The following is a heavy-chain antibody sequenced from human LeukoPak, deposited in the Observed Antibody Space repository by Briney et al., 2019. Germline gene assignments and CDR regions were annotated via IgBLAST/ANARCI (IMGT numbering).Heavy chain of an antibody. D-gene: IGHD3-10*01. CDR2: THTSGST. V-gene: IGHV4-4*07. Sequence: SETLSLTCTVSDDSITIYYWTWIRQPAGKGLEWIGRTHTSGSTNYNPSLKSRVTMSVDTSKNQFSLKLSSVTAADTAVYYCARDTYYYGSGTYYFNYWGQGTLVTVSS. CDR3: ARDTYYYGSGTYYFNY. J-gene: IGHJ4*02. CDR1: DDSITIYY.